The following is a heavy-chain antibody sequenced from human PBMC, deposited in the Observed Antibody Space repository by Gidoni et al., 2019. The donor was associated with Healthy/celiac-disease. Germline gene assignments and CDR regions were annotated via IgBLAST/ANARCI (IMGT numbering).Heavy chain of an antibody. CDR1: GFTFSGYG. Sequence: QVQLVESGGGVVEPGRSLRLSCAASGFTFSGYGMHWVRQAPGKGLEWVAVILYDGSNKYYADSVKGRFTIARDNSKNTLYLQMNSLRAEDTAVYYCARDGGYNEVGAFDIWGQGTMVTVSS. D-gene: IGHD5-12*01. CDR3: ARDGGYNEVGAFDI. CDR2: ILYDGSNK. J-gene: IGHJ3*02. V-gene: IGHV3-33*01.